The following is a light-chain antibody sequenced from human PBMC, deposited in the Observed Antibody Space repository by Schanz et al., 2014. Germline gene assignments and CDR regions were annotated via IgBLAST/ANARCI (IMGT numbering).Light chain of an antibody. J-gene: IGLJ3*02. CDR2: FND. V-gene: IGLV1-44*01. CDR3: ASWDDNLSAWL. Sequence: QSVLTQPPSASGTPGQRVTISCSGSSSNFGSNTVNWYQHLPGTAPKLLISFNDQRPSGVPDRFSASKSGTSASLAISGLQSEDDADYYCASWDDNLSAWLFGGGTSSPS. CDR1: SSNFGSNT.